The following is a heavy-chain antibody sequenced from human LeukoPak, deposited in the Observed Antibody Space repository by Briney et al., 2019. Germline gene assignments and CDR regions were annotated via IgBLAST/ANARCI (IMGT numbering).Heavy chain of an antibody. V-gene: IGHV3-11*01. Sequence: GGSLRLSCAASRFTFSDYYMSWVRQAPGKGVAWVSYMSSGGSTISYADSVKGRFTISRDNAENSLYLQMNSLRVEDTAVYYCARVLRGGNSGYTFDIWGQGTMVTVSS. CDR3: ARVLRGGNSGYTFDI. CDR1: RFTFSDYY. D-gene: IGHD4-23*01. CDR2: MSSGGSTI. J-gene: IGHJ3*02.